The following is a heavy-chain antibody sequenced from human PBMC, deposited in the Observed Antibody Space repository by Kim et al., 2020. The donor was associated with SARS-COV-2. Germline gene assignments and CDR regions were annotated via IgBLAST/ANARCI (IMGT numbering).Heavy chain of an antibody. J-gene: IGHJ6*04. Sequence: ASVKVSCKASGYTFTSYGISWVRPAPGQGLEWMGWISAYNGNTNYAQKLQGRVTMTTDTSTSTAYMELRSLRSDDTAVYYCARDAVLWFGELIGEPGQLDNGMDVGGEGTTVTVHS. CDR3: ARDAVLWFGELIGEPGQLDNGMDV. CDR2: ISAYNGNT. CDR1: GYTFTSYG. D-gene: IGHD3-10*01. V-gene: IGHV1-18*01.